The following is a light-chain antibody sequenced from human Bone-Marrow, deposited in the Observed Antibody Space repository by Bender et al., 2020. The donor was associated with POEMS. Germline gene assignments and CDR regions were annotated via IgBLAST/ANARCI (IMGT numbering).Light chain of an antibody. CDR2: DVS. J-gene: IGLJ1*01. V-gene: IGLV2-11*01. CDR1: SSDVGSYNY. CDR3: SSYITSSTLDYV. Sequence: QSALTQPRSVSGSPGQSVTISCTGTSSDVGSYNYVSWYQQHPGKAPKLMIYDVSKRPSGVPDRFSGSKSGNTASLTISGLQAEDEADYYCSSYITSSTLDYVFGTGTKVTVL.